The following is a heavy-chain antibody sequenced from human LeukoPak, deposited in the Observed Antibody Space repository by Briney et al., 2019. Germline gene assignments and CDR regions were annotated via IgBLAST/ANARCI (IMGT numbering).Heavy chain of an antibody. D-gene: IGHD3-10*01. CDR2: IYYSGST. CDR1: GGSISSYY. V-gene: IGHV4-39*07. Sequence: SETLSLTCTVSGGSISSYYWSWIRQPPGKGLEWIGSIYYSGSTYYNPSLKSRVTISVDTSKSQFSLKLSSVTAADTAVYYCARDQPLYYYGSGSYYNGEFYYFDYWGQGTLVTVSS. CDR3: ARDQPLYYYGSGSYYNGEFYYFDY. J-gene: IGHJ4*02.